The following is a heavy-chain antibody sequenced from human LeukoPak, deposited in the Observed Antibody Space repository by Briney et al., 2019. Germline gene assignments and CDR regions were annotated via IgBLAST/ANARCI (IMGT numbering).Heavy chain of an antibody. CDR2: ISTSSNYI. V-gene: IGHV3-21*01. CDR1: GFTFSSYS. Sequence: GGSLRLSCAASGFTFSSYSINWVRQAPGKGLEWVSSISTSSNYIYYADSVKGRFPISRDNAKNSLYLQMNSLRAEDTAVYYCARDPFDYWGQGTLVTVSS. CDR3: ARDPFDY. J-gene: IGHJ4*02.